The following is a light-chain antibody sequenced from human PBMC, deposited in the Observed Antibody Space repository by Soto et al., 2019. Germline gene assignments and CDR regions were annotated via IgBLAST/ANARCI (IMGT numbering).Light chain of an antibody. CDR3: QTWGTGIHVV. J-gene: IGLJ2*01. CDR2: LDSDGSH. Sequence: QSVLTQSPSASASLGASVKLTCTLSSGHSSYAIAWHQQQPEKGPRYLMKLDSDGSHTKGDAIPDRFSGSSSGAERSLTISGLQSEDEADYYCQTWGTGIHVVFGGGTKVTVL. CDR1: SGHSSYA. V-gene: IGLV4-69*01.